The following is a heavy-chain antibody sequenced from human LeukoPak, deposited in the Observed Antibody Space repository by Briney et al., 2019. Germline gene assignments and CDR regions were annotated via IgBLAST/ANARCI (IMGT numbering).Heavy chain of an antibody. CDR3: ARDSRGYDYGFDY. V-gene: IGHV4-38-2*02. J-gene: IGHJ4*02. CDR1: GYSISSGYY. CDR2: IYHSGST. D-gene: IGHD5-12*01. Sequence: SETLSLTCAVSGYSISSGYYWGWIRQPPGKGPEWIGSIYHSGSTYYNPSLKSRVTISVDTSKNQFSLKLSSVTAADTAVYYCARDSRGYDYGFDYWGQGTLVTVSS.